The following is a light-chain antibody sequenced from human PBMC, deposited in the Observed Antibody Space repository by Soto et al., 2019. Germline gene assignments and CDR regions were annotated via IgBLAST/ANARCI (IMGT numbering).Light chain of an antibody. J-gene: IGKJ5*01. CDR1: QRLLYISNDKNF. V-gene: IGKV4-1*01. CDR3: QQYYNTPPA. Sequence: DIVMTQSPYSLAMSLAERATITFXSSQRLLYISNDKNFLACYQQKPGQTPKXXXYWXSTRESGVPDRFSGSGSGTDFTLTISSLQAEDVAVYFCQQYYNTPPAFGQGTRLEIK. CDR2: WXS.